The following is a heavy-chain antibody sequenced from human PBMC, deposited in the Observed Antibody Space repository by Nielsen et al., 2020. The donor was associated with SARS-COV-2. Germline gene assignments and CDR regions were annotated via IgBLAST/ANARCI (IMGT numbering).Heavy chain of an antibody. CDR3: ARARATIFGLVMSYGMDV. CDR1: GYTFTGYY. Sequence: SVKVSCKASGYTFTGYYMHWVRQAPGQGLEWMGRINPYSGGTNYAQKFQGTVTMTRDASISTVYMELTSDDTAVYYCARARATIFGLVMSYGMDVWGQGTTVAVSS. V-gene: IGHV1-2*06. J-gene: IGHJ6*02. D-gene: IGHD3/OR15-3a*01. CDR2: INPYSGGT.